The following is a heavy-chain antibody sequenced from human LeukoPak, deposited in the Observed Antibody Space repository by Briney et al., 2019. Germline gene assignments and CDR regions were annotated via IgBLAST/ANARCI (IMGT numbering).Heavy chain of an antibody. V-gene: IGHV4-38-2*02. CDR1: GYSISSGYY. J-gene: IGHJ6*03. Sequence: SETLSLTCTVSGYSISSGYYWGWIRQPPGQGLEWIGSIYHSGSTYYNPSLKSRVTISVDTSKNQFSLKLSSVTAADTAVYYCARGPYCSSTSCYRYYYYYMDVWGKGTTVTVSS. CDR3: ARGPYCSSTSCYRYYYYYMDV. D-gene: IGHD2-2*01. CDR2: IYHSGST.